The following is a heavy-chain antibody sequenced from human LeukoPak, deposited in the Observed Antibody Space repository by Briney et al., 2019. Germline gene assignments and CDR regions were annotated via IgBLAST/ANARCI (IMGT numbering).Heavy chain of an antibody. D-gene: IGHD6-13*01. Sequence: GGSLRLSCAASGFTFDDYGMSWVRQAPGKGLEWVSGINWNGGSTGYADSVKGRFTISRDNAKNSLYLQMNSLRAEDTALYYCARVKRGRAAAGTYYYYGMDVWDQGTTVTVSS. CDR2: INWNGGST. CDR1: GFTFDDYG. CDR3: ARVKRGRAAAGTYYYYGMDV. V-gene: IGHV3-20*04. J-gene: IGHJ6*02.